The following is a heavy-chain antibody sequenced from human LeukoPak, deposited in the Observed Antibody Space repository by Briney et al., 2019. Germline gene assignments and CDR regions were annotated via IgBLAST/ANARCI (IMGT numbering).Heavy chain of an antibody. D-gene: IGHD3-22*01. V-gene: IGHV1-46*01. CDR3: ARGLLSGYYDSSGYPDY. CDR2: INPSSSST. Sequence: GASVKVSCKASGYTFTSYYMHWVRQAPGQGLEWMGIINPSSSSTSYAQKFQGRVTMTRDTSTSTVYMGLSSLRSEDTAVYYCARGLLSGYYDSSGYPDYWGQGTLVTVSS. CDR1: GYTFTSYY. J-gene: IGHJ4*02.